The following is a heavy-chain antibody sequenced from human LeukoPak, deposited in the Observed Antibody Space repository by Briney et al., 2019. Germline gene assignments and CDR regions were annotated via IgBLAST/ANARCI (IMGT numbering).Heavy chain of an antibody. D-gene: IGHD4-17*01. Sequence: PGGSLRLSCAASGFTFSSYAMSWVRQAPGKGLEWASGISSSGSETYHADSVKGRFSIFRDNSGNTLSLQMNSLRVEDTAVYFCAKDRGTVEPFDYWGQGTLVTVSS. CDR1: GFTFSSYA. CDR2: ISSSGSET. CDR3: AKDRGTVEPFDY. V-gene: IGHV3-23*01. J-gene: IGHJ4*02.